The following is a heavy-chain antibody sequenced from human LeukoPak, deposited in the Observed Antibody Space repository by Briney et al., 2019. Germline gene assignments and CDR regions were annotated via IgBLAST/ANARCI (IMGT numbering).Heavy chain of an antibody. CDR3: TTRPNLGI. J-gene: IGHJ3*02. V-gene: IGHV3-15*01. Sequence: GGALRLSCAASGFTFSKDWMSWVRQARGKGGEGVGRIKSKSDGGTTDYAAPVKGRFTISRHDSKNTLYLQMNSLKTEDTAVYYCTTRPNLGIWGQGTMVTVSS. CDR1: GFTFSKDW. CDR2: IKSKSDGGTT.